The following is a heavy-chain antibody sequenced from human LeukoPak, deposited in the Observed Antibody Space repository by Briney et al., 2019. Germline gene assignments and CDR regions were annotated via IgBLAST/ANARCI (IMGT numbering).Heavy chain of an antibody. CDR3: ARASVVPAAIPQDYYYYMDV. CDR1: GGSISGSSYY. J-gene: IGHJ6*03. D-gene: IGHD2-2*02. CDR2: IYYSGST. V-gene: IGHV4-39*07. Sequence: SETLSLTCTVSGGSISGSSYYWGWIRQPPGKGLEWIGSIYYSGSTYYNPSLKSRVTISVDTSKNQFSLKLSSVTAADTAVYYCARASVVPAAIPQDYYYYMDVWGKGTTVTVSS.